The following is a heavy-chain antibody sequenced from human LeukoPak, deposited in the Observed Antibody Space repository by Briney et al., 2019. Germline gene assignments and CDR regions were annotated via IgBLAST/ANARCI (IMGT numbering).Heavy chain of an antibody. Sequence: GGSLRLSCVASGFTVSSNYMSWVRQALGKGLEWVSVIYSGGNTYYADSVKGRFTISRDNSKNTLYLQMNSLRAEDTAVYYCARHQGDWLTGGFDIWGQGTKVTVSS. V-gene: IGHV3-66*04. D-gene: IGHD3/OR15-3a*01. J-gene: IGHJ3*02. CDR1: GFTVSSNY. CDR3: ARHQGDWLTGGFDI. CDR2: IYSGGNT.